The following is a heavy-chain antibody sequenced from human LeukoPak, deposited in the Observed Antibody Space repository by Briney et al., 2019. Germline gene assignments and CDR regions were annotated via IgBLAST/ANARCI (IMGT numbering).Heavy chain of an antibody. CDR1: GFTFSSFG. J-gene: IGHJ6*02. CDR2: ISSDGGRT. V-gene: IGHV3-64*01. CDR3: ARVRACSSTSCYGYYYYGMDV. Sequence: GGSLRLSCAASGFTFSSFGMHWVRQAPGKGLEYVSSISSDGGRTYYANSVKGRFTISRDNSKSTLYLQMGSLRAEDMAVYYCARVRACSSTSCYGYYYYGMDVWGQGTTVTVSS. D-gene: IGHD2-2*01.